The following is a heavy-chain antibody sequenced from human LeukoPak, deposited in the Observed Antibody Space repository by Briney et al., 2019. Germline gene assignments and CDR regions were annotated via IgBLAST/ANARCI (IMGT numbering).Heavy chain of an antibody. Sequence: SGTLSLTCGVSGGSISSTNWWSWVRQPPGQGLEWIGEISLSGVTNYNPSLKSRVTMSLDRSKNHLSLTLTSVTAADTAVYYCPRESGAFSPFGYWGQGTLVTVSS. J-gene: IGHJ4*02. D-gene: IGHD1-26*01. V-gene: IGHV4-4*02. CDR3: PRESGAFSPFGY. CDR2: ISLSGVT. CDR1: GGSISSTNW.